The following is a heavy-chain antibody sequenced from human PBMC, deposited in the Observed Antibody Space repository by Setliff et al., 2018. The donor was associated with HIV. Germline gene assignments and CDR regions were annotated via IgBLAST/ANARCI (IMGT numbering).Heavy chain of an antibody. D-gene: IGHD3-22*01. Sequence: SETLSLTCTVSGGSISSSSYYWGWIRQPPGKGLEWIGSIYYSGTTYYNPSLKSRVTISVDTSKNQFSLKLSSVTAADTAVYYCARHGVDDTSANYFRFGVHDHWGQGTLVTVSS. J-gene: IGHJ4*02. V-gene: IGHV4-39*01. CDR3: ARHGVDDTSANYFRFGVHDH. CDR2: IYYSGTT. CDR1: GGSISSSSYY.